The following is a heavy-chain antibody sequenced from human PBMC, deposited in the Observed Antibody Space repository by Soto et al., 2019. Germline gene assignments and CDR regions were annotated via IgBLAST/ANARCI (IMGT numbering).Heavy chain of an antibody. J-gene: IGHJ5*02. CDR2: ISHTGST. Sequence: QLQLQESGSGLVKPSQTLSLTCAGSGGSISSGNSYSWSWIRQPLGKGLEWIGSISHTGSTSYNPSLKGRVSMSVDKSKNQFSLKLSSVTAADMAVYFCARAVAPYLGTWFDPWGQGTMVSVSS. CDR3: ARAVAPYLGTWFDP. D-gene: IGHD3-16*01. CDR1: GGSISSGNSYS. V-gene: IGHV4-30-2*01.